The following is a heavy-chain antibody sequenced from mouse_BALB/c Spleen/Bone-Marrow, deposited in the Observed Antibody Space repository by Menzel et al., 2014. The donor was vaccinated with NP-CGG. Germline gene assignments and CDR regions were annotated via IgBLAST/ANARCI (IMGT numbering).Heavy chain of an antibody. D-gene: IGHD3-2*02. V-gene: IGHV5-6-5*01. J-gene: IGHJ1*01. CDR1: GFTFSSYA. CDR3: ARGGLRYFDV. Sequence: DVKLVESGGGLVKPGGSLKLSCAASGFTFSSYAMSWVRQTPEKRLEWVASISSGGSTYYPDSVKGRFTISGDNARNILYLQMSSLRSEDTAMYYCARGGLRYFDVWGAGPRSPSPQ. CDR2: ISSGGST.